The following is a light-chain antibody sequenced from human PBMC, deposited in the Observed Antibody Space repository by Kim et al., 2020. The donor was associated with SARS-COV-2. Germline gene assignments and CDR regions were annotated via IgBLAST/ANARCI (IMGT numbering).Light chain of an antibody. V-gene: IGKV1-6*01. J-gene: IGKJ1*01. CDR3: LQDHFYSWT. Sequence: ASVGGRVIITCRASQDIRSDLAWYQQKAGQAPSLLMYRASNLQSGVPSRFSGSGSGTDYTLTITGLQPEDFATYYCLQDHFYSWTVGQGTKVEIK. CDR2: RAS. CDR1: QDIRSD.